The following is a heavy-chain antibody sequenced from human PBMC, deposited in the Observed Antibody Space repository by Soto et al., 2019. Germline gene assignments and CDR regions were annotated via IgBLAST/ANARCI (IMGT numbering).Heavy chain of an antibody. CDR2: IRSKAYGGTS. CDR1: GFTFGDYA. D-gene: IGHD3-10*01. J-gene: IGHJ4*02. CDR3: TRDITMVHDY. Sequence: GGSLRLSCTASGFTFGDYAMSWFRQAPGKGLEWVGFIRSKAYGGTSEYAASMKGRFTVSRDDSKSIAYLQMNSLKTEDTAVYYCTRDITMVHDYWGQVTLVTVSS. V-gene: IGHV3-49*03.